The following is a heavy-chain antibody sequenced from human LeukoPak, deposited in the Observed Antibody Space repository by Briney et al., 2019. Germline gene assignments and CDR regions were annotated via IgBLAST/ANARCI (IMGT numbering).Heavy chain of an antibody. V-gene: IGHV3-30-3*01. J-gene: IGHJ4*02. CDR1: GFTFSSYT. Sequence: GGSLRLSCEASGFTFSSYTMHWVRQAPGKGLEWVALISYDGSNKYYVDSVKGRFTISRDNSKNTLYLQMNSLRVEDTAVYYCARSRGVSGYDFAYWGQGTLVTVSS. CDR2: ISYDGSNK. CDR3: ARSRGVSGYDFAY. D-gene: IGHD5-12*01.